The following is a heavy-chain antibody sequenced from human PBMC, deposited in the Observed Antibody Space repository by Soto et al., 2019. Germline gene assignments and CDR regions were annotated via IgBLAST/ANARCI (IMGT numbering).Heavy chain of an antibody. D-gene: IGHD1-26*01. CDR3: ARGGWELPGDNYFDS. V-gene: IGHV4-30-2*01. CDR1: GGSISSGGHS. J-gene: IGHJ4*02. Sequence: QLQLQESGSGLVKPSQTLSLTCAVSGGSISSGGHSWSWIRQPPGKGLEWIGYIYHSGSTYYNPSLKSRVTISVDRSKNQFSLKLSSVTAADTAVYYCARGGWELPGDNYFDSWGQGTLVTVSS. CDR2: IYHSGST.